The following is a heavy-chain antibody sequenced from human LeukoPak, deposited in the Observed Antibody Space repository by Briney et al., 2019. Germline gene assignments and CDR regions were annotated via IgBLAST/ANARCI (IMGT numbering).Heavy chain of an antibody. D-gene: IGHD3-9*01. J-gene: IGHJ3*02. CDR2: IDHNGNT. CDR1: GGSLNNGGYS. CDR3: VRGFDAHNAFDI. V-gene: IGHV4-30-2*01. Sequence: SQTLSLTCAVSGGSLNNGGYSWSWIRQPPGKGLEWIGYIDHNGNTYHNPSLKSRVTMSVDRSKNQFSLNLSSVTAADTAVYYCVRGFDAHNAFDIWGQGTMVTVSS.